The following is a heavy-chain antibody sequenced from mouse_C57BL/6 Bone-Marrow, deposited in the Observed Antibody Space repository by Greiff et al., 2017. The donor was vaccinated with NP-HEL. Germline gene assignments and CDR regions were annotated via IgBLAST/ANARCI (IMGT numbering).Heavy chain of an antibody. CDR1: GFNIKDYY. V-gene: IGHV14-1*01. Sequence: VQLQQSGAELVKPGASVKLSCTASGFNIKDYYMHWVKQRTEQGLEWIGRIDPEDGDTEYASKFQGKATITADTSSNTAYLQLSSLTSEDTAVYYCTTNYSNYWYFDVWGTGTTVTVSS. J-gene: IGHJ1*03. CDR3: TTNYSNYWYFDV. D-gene: IGHD2-5*01. CDR2: IDPEDGDT.